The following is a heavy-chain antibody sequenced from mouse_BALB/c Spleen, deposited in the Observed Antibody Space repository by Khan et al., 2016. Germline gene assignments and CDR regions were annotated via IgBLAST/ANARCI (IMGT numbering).Heavy chain of an antibody. Sequence: QIQLVQSGAELMKPGASVKISCKATGYTFSTHWIEWVKQRPGHGLEWIGEILPGSGSVTYNEKFKDKATFTAETSSNTAYMQLSSLTSEDSSVYSCAKWLLGAMDYWGQGSSVTVSS. D-gene: IGHD2-3*01. V-gene: IGHV1-9*01. CDR2: ILPGSGSV. CDR3: AKWLLGAMDY. J-gene: IGHJ4*01. CDR1: GYTFSTHW.